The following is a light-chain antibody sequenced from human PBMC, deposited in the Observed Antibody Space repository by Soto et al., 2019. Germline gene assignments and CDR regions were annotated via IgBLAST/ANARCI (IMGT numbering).Light chain of an antibody. J-gene: IGKJ3*01. Sequence: EIVLTQSLGTMSLSPWERATLSCRASQSVSSSYLAWYQQKPGQAPRLLIYGASSRATGIPDRFSGSGSGTDFTLTISRLEPEDFAVYYCQQYGSSPRFTFGPGTKVDIK. CDR3: QQYGSSPRFT. V-gene: IGKV3-20*01. CDR2: GAS. CDR1: QSVSSSY.